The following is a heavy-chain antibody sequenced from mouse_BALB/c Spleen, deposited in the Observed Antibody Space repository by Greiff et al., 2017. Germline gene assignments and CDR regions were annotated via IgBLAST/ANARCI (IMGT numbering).Heavy chain of an antibody. J-gene: IGHJ3*01. V-gene: IGHV1-87*01. CDR1: GYTFTSYW. CDR3: ARLVYYGNYSLAY. D-gene: IGHD2-1*01. CDR2: IYPGDGDT. Sequence: QVQLKESGAELARPGASVKLSCKASGYTFTSYWMQWVKQRPGQGLEWIGAIYPGDGDTRYTQKFKGKATLTADKSSSTAYMQLSSLASEDSAVYYCARLVYYGNYSLAYWGQGTLVTVSA.